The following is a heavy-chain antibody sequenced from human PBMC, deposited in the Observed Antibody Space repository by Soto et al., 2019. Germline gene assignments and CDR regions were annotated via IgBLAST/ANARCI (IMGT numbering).Heavy chain of an antibody. CDR2: ISGSGDRT. V-gene: IGHV3-23*01. J-gene: IGHJ4*02. Sequence: EVQLLESGGGLVQPGGSMRLSCAASGITISNYPMSWVRQAPGKGLDWVSGISGSGDRTYYADSAKGRFTISKDISRNSLILQLDSLGVEDTAVYFCVKDDGGYPSTVPHWGQGTLVTVSS. CDR3: VKDDGGYPSTVPH. D-gene: IGHD3-22*01. CDR1: GITISNYP.